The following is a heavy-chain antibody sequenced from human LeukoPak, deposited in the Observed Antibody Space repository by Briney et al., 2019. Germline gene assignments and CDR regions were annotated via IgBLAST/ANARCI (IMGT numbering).Heavy chain of an antibody. CDR2: VYYSGSS. Sequence: SETLSLTCTVSNGSISSSSYYWGWIRQPPGEGLEWIGSVYYSGSSYYNPSLKSRVTISVDTSKNQFSLRLSSVTAADTAVYYCARDGAARPGYYMDVWGKGTTVTVSS. CDR1: NGSISSSSYY. D-gene: IGHD6-6*01. CDR3: ARDGAARPGYYMDV. J-gene: IGHJ6*03. V-gene: IGHV4-39*07.